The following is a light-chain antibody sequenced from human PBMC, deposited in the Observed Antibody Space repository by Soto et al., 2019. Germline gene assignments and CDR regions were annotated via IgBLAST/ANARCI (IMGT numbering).Light chain of an antibody. V-gene: IGKV4-1*01. CDR1: QSVLYSSNNKNY. CDR3: QQYYSTPWT. Sequence: DIVMTQSQASLAVSLGERATINCKSSQSVLYSSNNKNYLAWYQQKPGQPPKLLIYWASTRESGVPDRFSGSGSGTDFTLTISSLQAEDVAVYYCQQYYSTPWTFGQGTKVDIK. J-gene: IGKJ1*01. CDR2: WAS.